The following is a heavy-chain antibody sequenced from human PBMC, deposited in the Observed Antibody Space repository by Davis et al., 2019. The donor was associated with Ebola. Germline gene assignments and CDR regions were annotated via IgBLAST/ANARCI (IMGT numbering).Heavy chain of an antibody. CDR2: ISHDGRQE. J-gene: IGHJ4*02. Sequence: GESLKISCAASGFSFNSYAMHWVRQGPGKGLEWVALISHDGRQEYYADSVKGRFTISRDNSKDTLYLQMNSLRAEDTSVYYCVRAVFHEVLDYWGQGTPVTVSS. V-gene: IGHV3-30*04. CDR1: GFSFNSYA. D-gene: IGHD3-3*01. CDR3: VRAVFHEVLDY.